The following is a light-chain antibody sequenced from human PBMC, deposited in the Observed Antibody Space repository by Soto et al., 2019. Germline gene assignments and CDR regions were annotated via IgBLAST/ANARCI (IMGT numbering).Light chain of an antibody. J-gene: IGLJ2*01. CDR3: SSFTSNFTLV. V-gene: IGLV2-14*01. Sequence: QSVLTQPASVSGSPGQSITISCTGTSSDIGGYNYVSWYQQHPGKAPKFMIYEVTNRPSGVSNRFSGSKSGNTASLTISGLQADDEADYYCSSFTSNFTLVFGGGTKLTVL. CDR1: SSDIGGYNY. CDR2: EVT.